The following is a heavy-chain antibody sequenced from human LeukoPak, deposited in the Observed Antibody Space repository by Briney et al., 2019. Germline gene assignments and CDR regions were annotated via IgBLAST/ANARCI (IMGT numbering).Heavy chain of an antibody. CDR1: GGTFSSYA. V-gene: IGHV1-69*05. D-gene: IGHD4-17*01. CDR2: IIPIFGTA. J-gene: IGHJ4*02. Sequence: SVKVPCKASGGTFSSYAISWVRQAPGQGLEWMGRIIPIFGTANYAQKFQGRVTITTDESTSTAYMELSSLRSEDTAVYYCARVASHGDYDYFDYWGQGTLVTVSS. CDR3: ARVASHGDYDYFDY.